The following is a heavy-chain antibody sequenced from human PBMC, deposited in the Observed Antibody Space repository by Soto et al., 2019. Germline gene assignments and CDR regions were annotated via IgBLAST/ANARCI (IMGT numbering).Heavy chain of an antibody. D-gene: IGHD6-19*01. CDR3: ARRYSSGFDY. V-gene: IGHV4-59*01. CDR1: GGSISSYY. J-gene: IGHJ4*02. Sequence: QEQLQESGPGLVKPSETLSLTCTVSGGSISSYYWSWIRQPPGKGLEWIGYIYYSGSTNYNPSLKSRVTISVDTSKNQFSLKLSSVTAADMAVYYCARRYSSGFDYWGQGTLVTVSS. CDR2: IYYSGST.